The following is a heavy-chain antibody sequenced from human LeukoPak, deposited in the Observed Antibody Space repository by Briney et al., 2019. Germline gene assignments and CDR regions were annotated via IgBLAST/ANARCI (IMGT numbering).Heavy chain of an antibody. CDR3: AREIGPAGSIRYTFDY. CDR1: GYTFTGYY. J-gene: IGHJ4*02. D-gene: IGHD3-10*01. Sequence: ASVKVSCKASGYTFTGYYMHWVRQAPGQGLEWMGWINPNSGGTNYAQKFQGRVTMTRDTSISTAYMELSRLRSDDTAVYYCAREIGPAGSIRYTFDYWGQGTLVTVSS. V-gene: IGHV1-2*02. CDR2: INPNSGGT.